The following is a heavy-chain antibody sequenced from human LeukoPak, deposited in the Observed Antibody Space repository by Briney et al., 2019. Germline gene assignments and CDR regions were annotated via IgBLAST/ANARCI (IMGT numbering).Heavy chain of an antibody. CDR3: ARSYSSGWYDAFDI. J-gene: IGHJ3*02. Sequence: GASVKVSCKASGYTFTSYGISWVRQAPGQGLEWMGWISAYNGNTNYAQKLQGRVTMTRDTSISTAYMELSRLRSDDTAVYYCARSYSSGWYDAFDIWGQGTMVTVSS. CDR1: GYTFTSYG. D-gene: IGHD6-19*01. CDR2: ISAYNGNT. V-gene: IGHV1-18*01.